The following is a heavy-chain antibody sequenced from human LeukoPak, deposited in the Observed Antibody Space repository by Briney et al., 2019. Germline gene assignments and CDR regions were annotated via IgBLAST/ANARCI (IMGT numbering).Heavy chain of an antibody. CDR2: IIPIFGTA. Sequence: SVKVSCKASGYTFTGYYMHWLRQAPGQGLEWMGGIIPIFGTANYAQKFQGRVTITTDESTSTAYMELSSLRSEDTAVYYCARGAAGSFGSSPNNWFDPWGQGTLVTVSS. CDR1: GYTFTGYY. CDR3: ARGAAGSFGSSPNNWFDP. D-gene: IGHD6-6*01. J-gene: IGHJ5*02. V-gene: IGHV1-69*05.